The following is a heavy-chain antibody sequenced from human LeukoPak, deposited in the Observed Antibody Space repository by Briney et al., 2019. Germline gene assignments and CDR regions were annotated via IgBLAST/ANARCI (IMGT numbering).Heavy chain of an antibody. Sequence: GESLKVSCKASGYTFTSYWIQWVRPAPGQGLEWMGLINPSDGSIAYAHRFQGRVTMTRDTSTSIVYMDLSSLRSEDTAVYYCAKAPRNSSTMLDYWGQGTLLTVSS. CDR2: INPSDGSI. CDR1: GYTFTSYW. D-gene: IGHD6-13*01. J-gene: IGHJ4*02. CDR3: AKAPRNSSTMLDY. V-gene: IGHV1-46*01.